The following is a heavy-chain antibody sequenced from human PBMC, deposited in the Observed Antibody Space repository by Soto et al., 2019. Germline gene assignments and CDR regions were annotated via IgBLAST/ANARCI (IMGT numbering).Heavy chain of an antibody. J-gene: IGHJ1*01. V-gene: IGHV1-69*01. Sequence: QVQLVQSGAEVKKPGSSVKVSCKASGGTFSRYGISWVRQAPGQGLQWMGGIIPIFGAANYGQKFQGRVTITADESTSTAYMELSSLTSEDTAVYYCARDEGNQQLGAEYFQHWGQGTLVIVSS. CDR3: ARDEGNQQLGAEYFQH. CDR1: GGTFSRYG. CDR2: IIPIFGAA. D-gene: IGHD6-13*01.